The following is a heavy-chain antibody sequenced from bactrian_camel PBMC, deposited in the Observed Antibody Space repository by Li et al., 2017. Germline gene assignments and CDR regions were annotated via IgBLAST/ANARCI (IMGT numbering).Heavy chain of an antibody. CDR2: IYTGGGRP. Sequence: QLVESGGGSVQAGGSLRLSCAASGYTRRSYCMGWFRQAPGKEREGVSAIYTGGGRPYYADSVKGRFTISRDAAKTTLYLQMNDLKFEDAAMYYCAADDDQRIVVVVPETLSAGADFGSWGQGTQVTVS. J-gene: IGHJ6*01. D-gene: IGHD2*01. CDR1: GYTRRSYC. V-gene: IGHV3S1*01. CDR3: AADDDQRIVVVVPETLSAGADFGS.